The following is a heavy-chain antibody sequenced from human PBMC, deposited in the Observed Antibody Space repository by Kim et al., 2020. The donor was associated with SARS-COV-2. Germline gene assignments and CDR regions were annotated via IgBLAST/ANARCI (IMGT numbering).Heavy chain of an antibody. J-gene: IGHJ3*01. V-gene: IGHV1-69*13. CDR3: ARELGGNEAFDV. CDR2: INPTSGTA. D-gene: IGHD1-1*01. CDR1: GGSFSGFS. Sequence: SVKVSCKASGGSFSGFSISWVRQAPGRGLRWLGAINPTSGTAAYGEEMRGRFTIAADESTGTAYLDLNSLTTDDTAVYYCARELGGNEAFDVWGQGTLLIVSS.